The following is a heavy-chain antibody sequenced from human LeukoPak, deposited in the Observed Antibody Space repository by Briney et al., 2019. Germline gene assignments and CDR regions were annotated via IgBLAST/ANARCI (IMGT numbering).Heavy chain of an antibody. D-gene: IGHD3-16*02. CDR1: GYTFTSYG. J-gene: IGHJ4*02. V-gene: IGHV1-18*01. CDR2: ISAYNGNT. CDR3: ARAGDYDYVWGSYRPFDY. Sequence: GASVKVSCKASGYTFTSYGISWGRQAPGQGLEWMGWISAYNGNTNYAQKLQGRVTMTTDTSTSTAYMELRSLRSDDTAVYYCARAGDYDYVWGSYRPFDYWGQGTLVTVSS.